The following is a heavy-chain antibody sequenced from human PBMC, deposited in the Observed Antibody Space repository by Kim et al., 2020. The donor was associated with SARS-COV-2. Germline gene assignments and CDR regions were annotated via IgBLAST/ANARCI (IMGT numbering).Heavy chain of an antibody. CDR1: GGSISSYY. D-gene: IGHD3-10*01. Sequence: SETLSLTFTVSGGSISSYYWSCIRQPPGKGLEWIGYIYYSGSTNYNPSLKSRVTISVDTSKNQFSLKLSSVTAADTAVYYCARHPGDSGLGAFDIWGQGT. CDR2: IYYSGST. J-gene: IGHJ3*02. V-gene: IGHV4-59*08. CDR3: ARHPGDSGLGAFDI.